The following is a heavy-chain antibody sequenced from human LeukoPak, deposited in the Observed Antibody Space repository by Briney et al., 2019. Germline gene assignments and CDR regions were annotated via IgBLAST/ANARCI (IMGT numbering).Heavy chain of an antibody. CDR3: ARETKGGLPGIAAASRT. CDR1: GGSISSYY. V-gene: IGHV4-59*01. Sequence: PSETLSLTCTVSGGSISSYYWSWIRQPPGKGLEWIGYIYYSGSTNYNPSLKSRVTISVDTSKNQFSLKLSSVTAADTAVYYCARETKGGLPGIAAASRTWGQGTLVTVSS. D-gene: IGHD6-13*01. CDR2: IYYSGST. J-gene: IGHJ5*02.